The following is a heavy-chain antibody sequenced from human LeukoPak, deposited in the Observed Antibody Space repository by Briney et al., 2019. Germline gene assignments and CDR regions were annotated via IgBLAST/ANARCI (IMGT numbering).Heavy chain of an antibody. Sequence: SETLSLTCAVYGGSFSGYYWSWIRQPPGKGLEWIGGINHSGSTNYNPSLKSRVTISVDTSKNQFSLKLSSVTAADTAVYYCARGGGCSGGSCYCPWGQGTLVTVSP. CDR2: INHSGST. D-gene: IGHD2-15*01. CDR3: ARGGGCSGGSCYCP. CDR1: GGSFSGYY. J-gene: IGHJ5*02. V-gene: IGHV4-34*01.